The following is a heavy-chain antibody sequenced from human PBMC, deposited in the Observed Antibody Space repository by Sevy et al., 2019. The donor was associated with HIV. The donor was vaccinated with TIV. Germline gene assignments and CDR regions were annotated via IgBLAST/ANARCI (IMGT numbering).Heavy chain of an antibody. D-gene: IGHD3-22*01. CDR3: AKESRGCYLS. CDR1: GFIFNSYV. V-gene: IGHV3-23*01. J-gene: IGHJ5*02. CDR2: ISGSGGST. Sequence: GGSLRLSCTASGFIFNSYVISWVRQAPGKGLEWVSTISGSGGSTYYAESVKGRLTVSRDNSKNTVYLQMDSLRDEDTAVYYCAKESRGCYLSWGQGTLVTVSS.